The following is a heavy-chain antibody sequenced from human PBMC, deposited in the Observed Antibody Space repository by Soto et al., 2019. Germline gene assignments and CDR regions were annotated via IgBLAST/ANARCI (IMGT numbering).Heavy chain of an antibody. V-gene: IGHV4-31*03. D-gene: IGHD1-7*01. CDR1: GGSISSGGYY. CDR2: IYYSGST. CDR3: ARGGTTGTTYYYYYMDV. Sequence: SETLSLTCTVSGGSISSGGYYWSWIRQHPGKGLEWIGYIYYSGSTYYNPSLKSRVTISVDTSKNQFSLKLSSVTAADTAVYYCARGGTTGTTYYYYYMDVWGKGTTVTVSS. J-gene: IGHJ6*03.